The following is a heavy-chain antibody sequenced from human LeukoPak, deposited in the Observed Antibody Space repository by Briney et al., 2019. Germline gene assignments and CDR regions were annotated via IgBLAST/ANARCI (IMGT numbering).Heavy chain of an antibody. V-gene: IGHV1-18*01. J-gene: IGHJ4*02. CDR1: GYTFTNFA. CDR2: ISAYTFDT. D-gene: IGHD1-26*01. Sequence: ASVKISCKASGYTFTNFAISWVRQAPGQGLEWMGWISAYTFDTDYAENLQGRVTMTTDTSTSTAYMELRSLKSDDTAVYYCVRMAKVGATQSYWGQGTLVTVSS. CDR3: VRMAKVGATQSY.